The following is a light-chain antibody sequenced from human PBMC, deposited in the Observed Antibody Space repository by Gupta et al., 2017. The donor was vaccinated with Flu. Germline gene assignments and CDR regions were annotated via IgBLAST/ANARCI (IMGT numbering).Light chain of an antibody. CDR3: REALQTGYT. Sequence: DIVMTQPPLSLLVTPGEPASISVRSSQSRRHSNGYKYLDWYLQKPGQSPHLLTYLGSMRGSGLPDRISSRASASDFTLIISLRAAEDVRVYYCREALQTGYTFGQGTKLEIK. V-gene: IGKV2-28*01. CDR1: QSRRHSNGYKY. J-gene: IGKJ2*01. CDR2: LGS.